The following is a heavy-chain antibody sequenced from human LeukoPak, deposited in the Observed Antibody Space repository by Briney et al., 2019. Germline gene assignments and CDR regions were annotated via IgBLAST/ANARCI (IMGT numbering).Heavy chain of an antibody. CDR1: GYTFTGYY. CDR2: INPNSGGT. D-gene: IGHD2-21*02. Sequence: GASVKVSCKASGYTFTGYYMHWVRQAPGQGLEWMGWINPNSGGTNYAQKFQGRVTMTRDTSISTAYMELSRLRSDDTAVYYCATLAYCGGDCYSGDDYWGQGTLVTVSS. CDR3: ATLAYCGGDCYSGDDY. J-gene: IGHJ4*02. V-gene: IGHV1-2*02.